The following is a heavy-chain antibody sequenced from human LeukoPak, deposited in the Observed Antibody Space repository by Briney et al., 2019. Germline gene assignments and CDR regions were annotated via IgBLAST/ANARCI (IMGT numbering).Heavy chain of an antibody. V-gene: IGHV3-49*04. CDR1: GFTFCDYA. CDR2: IRSRAYGGTT. J-gene: IGHJ6*04. CDR3: TRWWAMVRGVIYYYYGMDV. Sequence: GGSLRLSCTAAGFTFCDYAMSWVRQAPGKGLEWVGFIRSRAYGGTTEYAASVKGRFTISRDDSNSIAYLQMNSLKTEDTAVYYCTRWWAMVRGVIYYYYGMDVWGKGTTVTVSS. D-gene: IGHD3-10*01.